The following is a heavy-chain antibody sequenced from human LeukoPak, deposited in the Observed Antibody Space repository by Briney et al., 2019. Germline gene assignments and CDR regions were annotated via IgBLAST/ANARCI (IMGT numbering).Heavy chain of an antibody. Sequence: PSETLSLTCTVSGGSISSYYWSWIRQPPGKGLEWIGYIYYSGRTNYNPSLKSRVTISVDTSKNQFSLKLSSVTAADTAVYYCARVVYGVGAFDIWGQGTMVSVSS. CDR3: ARVVYGVGAFDI. V-gene: IGHV4-59*01. D-gene: IGHD4-17*01. CDR2: IYYSGRT. J-gene: IGHJ3*02. CDR1: GGSISSYY.